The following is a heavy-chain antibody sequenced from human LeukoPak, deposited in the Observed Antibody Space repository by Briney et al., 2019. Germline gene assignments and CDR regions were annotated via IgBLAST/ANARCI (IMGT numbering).Heavy chain of an antibody. Sequence: ASVKVSCKASGYTFTGYYMHWVRQAPGQGLEWMGWINPNSGGTNYAQKFQDRVTMTTDTSTSTAYMELRSLRSDDTAMYYCARELVGTPIYYFDYWGQGTLVTVSS. CDR1: GYTFTGYY. J-gene: IGHJ4*02. D-gene: IGHD1-26*01. V-gene: IGHV1-2*02. CDR3: ARELVGTPIYYFDY. CDR2: INPNSGGT.